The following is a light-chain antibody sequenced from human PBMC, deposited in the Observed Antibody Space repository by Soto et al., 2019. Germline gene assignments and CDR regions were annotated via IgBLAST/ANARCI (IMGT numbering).Light chain of an antibody. CDR1: QTINRW. J-gene: IGKJ1*01. CDR3: QQYSSLWT. CDR2: DAS. V-gene: IGKV1-5*01. Sequence: DIQMTQSPATLSASVGDRVTITCRASQTINRWLAWYQQKPGKAPQVLIYDASPLESGVPSRFRGSGSGTEFTLTINTLQPDDLATYYCQQYSSLWTFGPGTKVDIK.